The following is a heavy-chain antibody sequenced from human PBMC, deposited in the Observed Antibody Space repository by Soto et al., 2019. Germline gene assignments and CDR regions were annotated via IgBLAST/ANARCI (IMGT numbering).Heavy chain of an antibody. CDR1: GFTFSSYA. J-gene: IGHJ6*02. CDR3: AKEGESTGTRGHYYRPDV. V-gene: IGHV3-23*01. D-gene: IGHD1-1*01. CDR2: ISGSGGST. Sequence: GGSLRLSCAASGFTFSSYAMSWVRQAPGKGLEWVSAISGSGGSTYYADSVKGRFTISRDNSKNTLYLQMNSLRAEDMAVYYCAKEGESTGTRGHYYRPDVWGQGTTVTVSS.